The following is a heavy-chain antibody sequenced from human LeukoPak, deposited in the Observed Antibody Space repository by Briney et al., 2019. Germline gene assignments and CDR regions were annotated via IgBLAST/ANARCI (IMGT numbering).Heavy chain of an antibody. CDR1: GYTFTTYY. CDR3: ARRGYSYGYGYYYYYMDV. D-gene: IGHD5-18*01. Sequence: ASLTVSSTASGYTFTTYYIHWVRQAPGQGLEWMGLVNTSSGSTSYTQRFQGRVTLIMDTSTSTVYMELSNLRSEDTAVYYCARRGYSYGYGYYYYYMDVWGKGTTVTVSS. J-gene: IGHJ6*03. CDR2: VNTSSGST. V-gene: IGHV1-46*01.